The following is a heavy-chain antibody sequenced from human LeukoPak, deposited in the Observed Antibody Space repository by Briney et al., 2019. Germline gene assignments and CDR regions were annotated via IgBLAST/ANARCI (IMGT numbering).Heavy chain of an antibody. D-gene: IGHD1-26*01. Sequence: PGGSLRLSCAASGFTFSSYGMHWVRQAPGKGLEWVAVISYDGSNKYYADSVKGRFTISRDTSQNTLHLQMNSLRAEDTAVYYCARAQHRGWGFDYWGQGTLVTVSS. J-gene: IGHJ4*02. CDR2: ISYDGSNK. CDR3: ARAQHRGWGFDY. CDR1: GFTFSSYG. V-gene: IGHV3-30*03.